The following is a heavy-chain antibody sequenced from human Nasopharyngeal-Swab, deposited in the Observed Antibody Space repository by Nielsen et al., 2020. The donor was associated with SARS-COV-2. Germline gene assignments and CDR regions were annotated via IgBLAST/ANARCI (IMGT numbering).Heavy chain of an antibody. J-gene: IGHJ6*03. V-gene: IGHV4-34*01. CDR3: ARAIFGVVIIFNYYYMDV. D-gene: IGHD3-3*01. Sequence: VRQMPGKGLEWIGEINHSGSTNYNPSLKGRVTISVDTSKNQFSLKLSSVTAADTAVYYCARAIFGVVIIFNYYYMDVWGKGTTVTVSS. CDR2: INHSGST.